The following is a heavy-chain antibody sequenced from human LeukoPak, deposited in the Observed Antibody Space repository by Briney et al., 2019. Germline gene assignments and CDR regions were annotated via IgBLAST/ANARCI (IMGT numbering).Heavy chain of an antibody. Sequence: GGSLRLSCAASGFTFSSYGMHWVRQAPGKGLEWVAVISYDGSNKYYADSVKGRFTISRDNSKNTLYLQMNSLRAEDTAVYYCAKGGSVWELPFDYWGQGTLVTVSS. CDR2: ISYDGSNK. CDR3: AKGGSVWELPFDY. V-gene: IGHV3-30*18. D-gene: IGHD1-26*01. J-gene: IGHJ4*02. CDR1: GFTFSSYG.